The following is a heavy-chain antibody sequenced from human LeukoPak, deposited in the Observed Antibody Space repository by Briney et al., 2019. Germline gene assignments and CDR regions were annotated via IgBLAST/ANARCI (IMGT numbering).Heavy chain of an antibody. CDR2: INTNTGNP. J-gene: IGHJ4*02. D-gene: IGHD3-22*01. CDR1: GYTFTSYA. Sequence: ASVKVSCKASGYTFTSYAMNWVRQAPGQGLEWMGWINTNTGNPTYAQGFTGRFVFSLDTSVSTAYLQISSLKAEDTAVYYCARGVSLYYYDSSGPSGDYWGQGTLVTVSS. V-gene: IGHV7-4-1*02. CDR3: ARGVSLYYYDSSGPSGDY.